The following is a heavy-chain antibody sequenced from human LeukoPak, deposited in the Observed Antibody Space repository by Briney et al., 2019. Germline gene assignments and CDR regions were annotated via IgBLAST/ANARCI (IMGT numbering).Heavy chain of an antibody. Sequence: TSETLSLTCTVSGGSISSTSNYWTWIRQPAGKGLEWIGRISASGSTNYNPSLTSRVTMSVDTSKNQFSLKLSSVTAADTAVYYCAREGRGSHSGYWGQGTLVTVSS. CDR1: GGSISSTSNY. J-gene: IGHJ4*02. CDR2: ISASGST. V-gene: IGHV4-61*02. D-gene: IGHD1-26*01. CDR3: AREGRGSHSGY.